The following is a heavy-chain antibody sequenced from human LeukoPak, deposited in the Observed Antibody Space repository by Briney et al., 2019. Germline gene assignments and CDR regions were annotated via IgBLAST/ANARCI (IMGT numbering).Heavy chain of an antibody. J-gene: IGHJ3*02. Sequence: ASVKVSCKASSYIFINYGISWVRQAPGRGLEWMGWISAYNGNTNYAQNLQGRVTMTTDTSTSTAYMELRSLRSEDTAVYYCARGPPYCGGDCSNAFDIWGQGTMVTVSS. CDR1: SYIFINYG. CDR3: ARGPPYCGGDCSNAFDI. CDR2: ISAYNGNT. D-gene: IGHD2-21*02. V-gene: IGHV1-18*01.